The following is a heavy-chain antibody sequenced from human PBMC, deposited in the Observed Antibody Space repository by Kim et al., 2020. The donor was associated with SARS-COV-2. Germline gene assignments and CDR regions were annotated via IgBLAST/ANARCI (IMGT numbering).Heavy chain of an antibody. J-gene: IGHJ4*02. Sequence: NYNPSLKSRVTISVDKSKNQFSLKLSSVTAADTAVYYCARGYSSSSVIDYWGQGTLVTVSS. V-gene: IGHV4-4*02. D-gene: IGHD6-13*01. CDR3: ARGYSSSSVIDY.